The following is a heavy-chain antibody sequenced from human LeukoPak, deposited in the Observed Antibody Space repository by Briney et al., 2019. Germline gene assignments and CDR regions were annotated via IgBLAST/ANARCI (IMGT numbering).Heavy chain of an antibody. J-gene: IGHJ5*02. CDR3: ASVGYSSSSGLDP. Sequence: PGGSLRLSCAASGFTFSSYSMNWVRQAPGKGLEWVSSISSSSSYIYYADSVKGRFTISRDNAKNSLYLQMNGLRAEDTAVYYCASVGYSSSSGLDPWGQGTLVTVSS. CDR2: ISSSSSYI. CDR1: GFTFSSYS. V-gene: IGHV3-21*01. D-gene: IGHD6-13*01.